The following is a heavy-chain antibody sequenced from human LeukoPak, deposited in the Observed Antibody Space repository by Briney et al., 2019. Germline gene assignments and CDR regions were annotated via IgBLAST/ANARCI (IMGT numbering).Heavy chain of an antibody. CDR3: ASGLELDY. CDR1: GFTLNNYW. CDR2: INQDGSEK. V-gene: IGHV3-7*03. Sequence: GGSLRLSCAASGFTLNNYWMGWVRQAPGRGLEWVANINQDGSEKYYVDSVKGRFTISRDNAKNSLYLQMNSLRAEDTAVYYCASGLELDYWGQGALVTVSS. J-gene: IGHJ4*02.